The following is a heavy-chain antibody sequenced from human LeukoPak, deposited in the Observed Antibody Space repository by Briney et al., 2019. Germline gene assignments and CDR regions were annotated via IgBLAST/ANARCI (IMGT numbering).Heavy chain of an antibody. Sequence: SVKVSCKASGGTFSSYAISWVRQAPGQGLEWMGRIIPILGIANYAQKFQGRVTITADKSTSTAYMELSSLRSEDTAEYYCARDYSSGRINWFDPWGQGTLVTVSS. V-gene: IGHV1-69*04. CDR3: ARDYSSGRINWFDP. D-gene: IGHD6-19*01. CDR2: IIPILGIA. CDR1: GGTFSSYA. J-gene: IGHJ5*02.